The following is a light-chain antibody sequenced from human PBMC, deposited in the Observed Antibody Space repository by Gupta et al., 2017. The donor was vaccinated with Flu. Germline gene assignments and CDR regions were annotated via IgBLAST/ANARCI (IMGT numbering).Light chain of an antibody. CDR2: GAS. CDR1: QSVITN. V-gene: IGKV3-15*01. CDR3: QQYNYWPPRWT. J-gene: IGKJ1*01. Sequence: EIXXXXXPAXXSVXXXERAALSCRASQSVITNLAWYQQKPGQAPRLLIYGASTRATGIPARFSGSGSETEFTLTISSLQSEDFAIYYCQQYNYWPPRWTFGQGTKVEIK.